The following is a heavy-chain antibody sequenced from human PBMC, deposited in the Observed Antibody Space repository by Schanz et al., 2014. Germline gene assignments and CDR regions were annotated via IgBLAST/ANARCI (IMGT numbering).Heavy chain of an antibody. Sequence: QVQLVDSGGGLVKPGGSLRLSCAASGFTFSDYYMTWIRQAPGKGLEWVSIIYSGVSTYYADSVKGRFTISRDNANNSLFLRMNSLRAEDTAVYYCASDYNYFETEAPWGQGTLVTVSS. V-gene: IGHV3-11*04. CDR1: GFTFSDYY. J-gene: IGHJ5*02. CDR3: ASDYNYFETEAP. CDR2: IYSGVST. D-gene: IGHD3-16*01.